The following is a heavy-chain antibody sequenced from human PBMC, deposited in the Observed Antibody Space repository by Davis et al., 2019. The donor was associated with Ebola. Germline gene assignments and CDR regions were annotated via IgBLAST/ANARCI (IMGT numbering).Heavy chain of an antibody. D-gene: IGHD2-2*01. Sequence: GESLKISCAASGFTFSSYWMSWVRQAPGKGLEWVANIKQDGSEKYYVDSVKGRFTISRDNAKNSLYLQMNSLRAEDTAVYYCARDDIVVISAAIGFYYGMDVWGKGTTVTVSS. CDR2: IKQDGSEK. CDR1: GFTFSSYW. J-gene: IGHJ6*04. V-gene: IGHV3-7*01. CDR3: ARDDIVVISAAIGFYYGMDV.